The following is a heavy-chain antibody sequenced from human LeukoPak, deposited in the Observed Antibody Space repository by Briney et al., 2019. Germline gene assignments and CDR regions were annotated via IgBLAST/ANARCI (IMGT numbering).Heavy chain of an antibody. J-gene: IGHJ6*02. CDR3: ARESYGLDV. CDR1: GFTFSSYA. CDR2: IRGNGDST. V-gene: IGHV3-23*01. Sequence: PGGSLRLSCAASGFTFSSYAMSWVRQGPGKGLEWVSTIRGNGDSTYYADSVKGRFTISRDNAKTTVYLQMNSLRAEDTAVYYCARESYGLDVWGQGTTVTVSS.